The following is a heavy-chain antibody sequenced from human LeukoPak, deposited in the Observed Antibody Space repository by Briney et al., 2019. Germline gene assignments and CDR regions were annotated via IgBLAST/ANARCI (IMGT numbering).Heavy chain of an antibody. J-gene: IGHJ4*02. CDR2: ISSSGSTK. D-gene: IGHD2/OR15-2a*01. V-gene: IGHV3-11*01. CDR3: ARGGLSIMGY. Sequence: GGSLRLSCAASGFTVSSNYMSWVRQAPGKGLEWVSYISSSGSTKYYADSVKGRFTISRDNARNSLYLQMNSLRAEDTAVYFCARGGLSIMGYWGQGTLVTVSS. CDR1: GFTVSSNY.